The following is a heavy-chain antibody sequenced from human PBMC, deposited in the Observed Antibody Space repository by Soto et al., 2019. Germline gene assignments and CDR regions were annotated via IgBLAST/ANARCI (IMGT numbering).Heavy chain of an antibody. Sequence: SQTLSLTCAISGDSVSSNSAAWNWIRQSPSRGLEWLGRTYYRSKWYNDYAVSVKSRITINPDTSKNQFSLQLNSVTPEDTAVYYCARVGAHYGGPPGYFDYWGQGTLVTVSS. CDR2: TYYRSKWYN. V-gene: IGHV6-1*01. D-gene: IGHD4-17*01. J-gene: IGHJ4*02. CDR3: ARVGAHYGGPPGYFDY. CDR1: GDSVSSNSAA.